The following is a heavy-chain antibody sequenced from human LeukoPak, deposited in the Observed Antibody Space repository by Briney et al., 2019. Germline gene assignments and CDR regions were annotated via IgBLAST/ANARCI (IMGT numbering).Heavy chain of an antibody. CDR1: GFTFSSYG. D-gene: IGHD4-17*01. CDR3: AKGSLRPTVTTYYYYYIDV. Sequence: GGSLRLSCAASGFTFSSYGMHWVRHAPGKGLEWVAVISYDGSNKYYADSVKGRFTISRDNSKNTLYLQMNSLRAEDTAVYYCAKGSLRPTVTTYYYYYIDVWGKGTTVTVSS. J-gene: IGHJ6*03. CDR2: ISYDGSNK. V-gene: IGHV3-30*18.